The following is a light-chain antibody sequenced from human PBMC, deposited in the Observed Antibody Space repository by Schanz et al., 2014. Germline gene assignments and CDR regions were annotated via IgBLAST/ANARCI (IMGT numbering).Light chain of an antibody. J-gene: IGKJ1*01. V-gene: IGKV1-6*01. CDR2: ATS. CDR3: QQSYSTPWT. CDR1: QDIGND. Sequence: AIQMTQSPSSLSASVGDRLTITCRASQDIGNDLGWYQQKPGKAPKLLIYATSSLQSGVPSRFSGSGSGTDFTLTISSLQPEDVATYYCQQSYSTPWTFGQGTKVEIK.